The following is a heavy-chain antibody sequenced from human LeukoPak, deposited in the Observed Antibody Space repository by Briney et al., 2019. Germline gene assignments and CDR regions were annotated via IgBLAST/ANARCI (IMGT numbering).Heavy chain of an antibody. D-gene: IGHD2-2*01. CDR1: GFSFSSHG. Sequence: PGGSLRLSCAASGFSFSSHGVSWVRQAPGKGLEWVSGIIGGAGSTYYADSVKGRFTISGDNSKNTLFLQMNSLRAEDTAVYYCAHGAVYQLDYWGQGTLVTVSS. CDR2: IIGGAGST. CDR3: AHGAVYQLDY. J-gene: IGHJ4*02. V-gene: IGHV3-23*01.